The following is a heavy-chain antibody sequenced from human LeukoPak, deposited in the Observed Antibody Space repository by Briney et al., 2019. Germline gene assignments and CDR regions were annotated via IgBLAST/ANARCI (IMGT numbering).Heavy chain of an antibody. V-gene: IGHV4-59*01. CDR2: IYYSGST. CDR3: ARSYNWNHGVGY. Sequence: SETLSLTCTVSGGSISSYYWSWIRQPPGKGLEWIGYIYYSGSTNYNPSLKSRITISVDTSKNQFSLKLSSVTAADTAVYYCARSYNWNHGVGYWGQGTLVTVSS. J-gene: IGHJ4*02. D-gene: IGHD1-14*01. CDR1: GGSISSYY.